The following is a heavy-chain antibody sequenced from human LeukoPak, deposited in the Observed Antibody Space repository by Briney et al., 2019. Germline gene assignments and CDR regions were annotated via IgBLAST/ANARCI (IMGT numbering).Heavy chain of an antibody. J-gene: IGHJ4*02. CDR3: AREEDSYGINPVFDY. CDR2: ISAYNGNT. CDR1: GYTFTSYG. D-gene: IGHD5-18*01. Sequence: ASVKVSCKASGYTFTSYGISWVRQAPGQGLEWMGWISAYNGNTNYAQKLQGRVTMTTDTSTSTAYTELRSLRSDDTAVYYCAREEDSYGINPVFDYWGQGTLVTVSS. V-gene: IGHV1-18*01.